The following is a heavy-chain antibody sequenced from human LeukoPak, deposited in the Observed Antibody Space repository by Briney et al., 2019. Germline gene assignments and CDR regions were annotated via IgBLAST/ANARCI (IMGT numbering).Heavy chain of an antibody. V-gene: IGHV4-34*01. D-gene: IGHD3-16*02. CDR2: INHSGST. Sequence: PPETLSLTCAVYGGSFSGYYWSWIRQPPGKGLEWIGEINHSGSTNYNPSLKSRVTISVDTSKNQFSLKLSSVTAADTAVYYCARGRRDYVWGSYRYSPIDYWGQGTLVTVSS. CDR3: ARGRRDYVWGSYRYSPIDY. CDR1: GGSFSGYY. J-gene: IGHJ4*02.